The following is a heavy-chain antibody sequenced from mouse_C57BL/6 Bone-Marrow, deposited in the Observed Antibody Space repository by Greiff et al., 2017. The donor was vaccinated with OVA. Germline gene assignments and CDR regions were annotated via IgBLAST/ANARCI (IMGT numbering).Heavy chain of an antibody. D-gene: IGHD1-1*01. V-gene: IGHV1-15*01. CDR3: TRIDYGSSYGY. CDR2: IDPETGGT. Sequence: QVHVKQSGAELVRPGASVTLSCKASGYTFTDYEMHWVKQTPVHGLEWIGAIDPETGGTAYNQKFKGKAILTADKSSSTAYMELRSLTSEDSAVYYCTRIDYGSSYGYWGQGTTLTVSS. CDR1: GYTFTDYE. J-gene: IGHJ2*01.